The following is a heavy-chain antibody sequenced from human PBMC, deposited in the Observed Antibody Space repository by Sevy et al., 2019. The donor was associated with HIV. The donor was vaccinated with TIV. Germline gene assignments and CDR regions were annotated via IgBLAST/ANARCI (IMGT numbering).Heavy chain of an antibody. Sequence: GGSLRLSCAASGLSVSDNYMNWVRQAPGKGLELVSVIYSDGRTYYADPVKGRFTISRENTKNTLYRHMNNLRPEDTAVYYCARDRYYEASGYYYYYYGMDVGGQGTTVTVSS. CDR1: GLSVSDNY. CDR2: IYSDGRT. CDR3: ARDRYYEASGYYYYYYGMDV. J-gene: IGHJ6*02. V-gene: IGHV3-66*01. D-gene: IGHD3-22*01.